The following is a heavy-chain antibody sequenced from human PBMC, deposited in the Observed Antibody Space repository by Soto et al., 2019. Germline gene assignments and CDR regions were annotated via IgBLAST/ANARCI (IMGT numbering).Heavy chain of an antibody. J-gene: IGHJ4*02. CDR2: ISYDGNNK. D-gene: IGHD3-22*01. V-gene: IGHV3-30-3*01. CDR3: ARDKFSGGYYYFDY. Sequence: VQLVESGGGVVQPGRSLRLSCAASGFTFSNYAMHWVRQAPGKGLEWVAVISYDGNNKYYADSVKGRFTISRDNSRNTLYLQMNTLRAEDTAVYYCARDKFSGGYYYFDYWGQGTLVTVSS. CDR1: GFTFSNYA.